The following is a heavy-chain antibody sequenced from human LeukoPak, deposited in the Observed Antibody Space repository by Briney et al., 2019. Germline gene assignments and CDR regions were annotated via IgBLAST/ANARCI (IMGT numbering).Heavy chain of an antibody. CDR1: GFTFSNHW. V-gene: IGHV3-7*01. Sequence: GGSLRLSCAASGFTFSNHWMIWVRQAPGKGLEWVASIKQDGSEKQYVGSVRGRFTISRDNANNLLDLQMNSLTAEDTAVYYCAKAIHYFQSDYWGQGTLVTVSS. D-gene: IGHD2-2*02. J-gene: IGHJ4*02. CDR2: IKQDGSEK. CDR3: AKAIHYFQSDY.